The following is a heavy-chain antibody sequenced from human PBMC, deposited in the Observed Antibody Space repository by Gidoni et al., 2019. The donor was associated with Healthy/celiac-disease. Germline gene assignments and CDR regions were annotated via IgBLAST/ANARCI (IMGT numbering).Heavy chain of an antibody. V-gene: IGHV3-30*18. Sequence: QVQLVESGGGVVQPGRSLRLSCAASAFTFSSYGMHWVRQGPGRGLEWVAVITYDGRNKDYADSVKGRFTISRDNSKNTLYLQMNSLRAEDTAVYYCAKCYSNYDVCNFDYWGQGTLVTVSS. CDR1: AFTFSSYG. J-gene: IGHJ4*02. CDR3: AKCYSNYDVCNFDY. D-gene: IGHD4-4*01. CDR2: ITYDGRNK.